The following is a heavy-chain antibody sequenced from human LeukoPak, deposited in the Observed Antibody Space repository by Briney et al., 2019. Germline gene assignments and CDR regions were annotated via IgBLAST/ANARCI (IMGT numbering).Heavy chain of an antibody. D-gene: IGHD6-19*01. CDR3: ARVAVAGNRYYYYYMDV. CDR1: AFTFTSYS. Sequence: GASVRLSCAASAFTFTSYSMNWVSQAPGEGRVWVSSVSTSSSYTYYADSVKGRFTLSRNNAMNSLYLQTNNQRAEDTGVYYCARVAVAGNRYYYYYMDVWGKGTTVTVSS. J-gene: IGHJ6*03. V-gene: IGHV3-21*01. CDR2: VSTSSSYT.